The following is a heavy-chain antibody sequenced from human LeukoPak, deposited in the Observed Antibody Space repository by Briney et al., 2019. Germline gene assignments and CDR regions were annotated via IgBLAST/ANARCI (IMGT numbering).Heavy chain of an antibody. D-gene: IGHD3-3*01. CDR3: GRTSGGASWYDDFSSPGDVI. Sequence: SETLSLTCTVSGGSIRSSSYYWGWIRQPPGKGREWIVSISYGGSPYYNPSLKSRVTISVNTSKNQFSLKSSSVTAADTAVFFGGRTSGGASWYDDFSSPGDVIWGQGTMVTVSS. J-gene: IGHJ3*02. CDR1: GGSIRSSSYY. V-gene: IGHV4-39*03. CDR2: ISYGGSP.